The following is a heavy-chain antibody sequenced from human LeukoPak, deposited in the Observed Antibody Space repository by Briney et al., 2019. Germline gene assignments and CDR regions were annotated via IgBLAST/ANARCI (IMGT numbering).Heavy chain of an antibody. D-gene: IGHD3-3*01. V-gene: IGHV1-24*01. Sequence: ASVNVSCKVSGYTLNELSIHWVRQAAGKGLEWMGGFDPEYGETVYAQKFQGRVTMAEGTSTDTAYMELSSLRSEDTAVYYCAPLDFWVPSTWGQGTLVTVSS. J-gene: IGHJ5*02. CDR1: GYTLNELS. CDR2: FDPEYGET. CDR3: APLDFWVPST.